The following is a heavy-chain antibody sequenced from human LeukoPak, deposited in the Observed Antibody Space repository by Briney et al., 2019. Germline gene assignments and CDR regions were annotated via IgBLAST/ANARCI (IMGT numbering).Heavy chain of an antibody. J-gene: IGHJ5*02. D-gene: IGHD4-17*01. Sequence: VGSLRLSCAASGFTFSSYEMNWVRQAPGKGLEWVSDISSSGSTIYYADSVKGRFTISRDNAKNSLYLQMNSLRAEDTAVYYCARGPPTTVTMYNWFDLWGQGTLVTVSS. CDR2: ISSSGSTI. CDR3: ARGPPTTVTMYNWFDL. CDR1: GFTFSSYE. V-gene: IGHV3-48*03.